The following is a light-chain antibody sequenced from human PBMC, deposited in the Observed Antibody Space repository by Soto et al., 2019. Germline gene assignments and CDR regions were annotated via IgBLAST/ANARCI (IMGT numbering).Light chain of an antibody. CDR1: HSMSNSN. Sequence: IVLTQSPGTLSLSPGDRATLSCRASHSMSNSNLAWYQHKPGQAPRLLIYGASNRATGIPDRFSGSGSGTDFTLTISRLEPEDFAVYYCQQYGSSPRTFGGGTKVDIK. CDR3: QQYGSSPRT. V-gene: IGKV3-20*01. CDR2: GAS. J-gene: IGKJ4*01.